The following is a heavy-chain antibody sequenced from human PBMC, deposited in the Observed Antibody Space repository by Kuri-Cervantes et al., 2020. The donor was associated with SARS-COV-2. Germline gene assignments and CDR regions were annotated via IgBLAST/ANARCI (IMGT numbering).Heavy chain of an antibody. D-gene: IGHD2-15*01. CDR2: ISYDGSNK. CDR1: GFTFSSYA. CDR3: AGEAATFDY. J-gene: IGHJ4*02. Sequence: GESLKISCAASGFTFSSYAMHWVRQAPGKGLEWVAVISYDGSNKYYADSVKGRFTISRDNSKNTLYLQMNSLRAEDTAVYYCAGEAATFDYWGQGTLVTVSS. V-gene: IGHV3-30-3*01.